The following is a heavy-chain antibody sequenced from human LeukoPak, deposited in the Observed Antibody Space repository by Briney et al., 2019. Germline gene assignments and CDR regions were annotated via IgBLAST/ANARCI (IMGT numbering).Heavy chain of an antibody. CDR3: ARPGGVSYAPFDY. D-gene: IGHD2-2*01. CDR1: GYSFISYW. Sequence: GESLKISCKGSGYSFISYWIGWVRQMPGKGLEWMGIIYPGDSDTKYSPSFQGQVTISADKSISTAYLQWSSLKASDTAMYYCARPGGVSYAPFDYWGQGTLVTVSS. J-gene: IGHJ4*02. CDR2: IYPGDSDT. V-gene: IGHV5-51*01.